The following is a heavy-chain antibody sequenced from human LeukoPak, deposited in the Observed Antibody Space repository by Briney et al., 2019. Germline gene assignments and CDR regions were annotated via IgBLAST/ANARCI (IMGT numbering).Heavy chain of an antibody. J-gene: IGHJ4*02. CDR1: GFTFSSYA. D-gene: IGHD3-10*01. V-gene: IGHV3-30-3*01. CDR2: ISYDGSNK. Sequence: PGGSLRLSCAASGFTFSSYAMHWVRQAPGKGLEWVAVISYDGSNKYYADSVKGRFTISRDNSKNTLYPQMNSLRAEDTAVYYCASGAGLWFGELPRRPFDYWGQGTLVTVSS. CDR3: ASGAGLWFGELPRRPFDY.